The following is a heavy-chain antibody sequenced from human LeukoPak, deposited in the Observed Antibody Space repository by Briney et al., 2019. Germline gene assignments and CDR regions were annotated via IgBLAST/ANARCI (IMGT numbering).Heavy chain of an antibody. CDR1: GYSISSGYY. Sequence: SETLSLTCTVSGYSISSGYYWGWIRQPPGKGLEWIGSIYHSGSTYYNPSLKSRVTISVDTSKNQFSLKLSSVTAADTAVYHCARSRVRGVLSPGGYYMDVWGKGTTVTVSS. CDR2: IYHSGST. V-gene: IGHV4-38-2*02. J-gene: IGHJ6*03. CDR3: ARSRVRGVLSPGGYYMDV. D-gene: IGHD3-10*01.